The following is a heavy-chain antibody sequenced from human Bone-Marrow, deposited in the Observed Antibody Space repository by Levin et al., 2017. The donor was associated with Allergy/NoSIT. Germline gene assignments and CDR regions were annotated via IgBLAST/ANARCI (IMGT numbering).Heavy chain of an antibody. D-gene: IGHD3-3*01. V-gene: IGHV4-34*01. CDR1: GGSFSGYY. CDR3: ARGAVRFLEWLPHYYYYYGMDV. CDR2: INHSGST. Sequence: KSSETLSLTCAVYGGSFSGYYWSWIRQPPGKGLEWIGEINHSGSTNYNPSLKSRVTISVDTSKNQFSLKLSSVTAADTAVYYCARGAVRFLEWLPHYYYYYGMDVWGQGTTVTVSS. J-gene: IGHJ6*02.